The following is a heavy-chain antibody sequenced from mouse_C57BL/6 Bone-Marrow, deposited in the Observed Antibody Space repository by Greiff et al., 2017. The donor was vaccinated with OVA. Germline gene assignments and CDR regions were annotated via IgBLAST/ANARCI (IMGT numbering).Heavy chain of an antibody. CDR1: GYTFTDYN. CDR3: ARWGPYYYGSSCGWYFDV. J-gene: IGHJ1*03. Sequence: VQLQQSGPELVKPGASVKIPCKASGYTFTDYNMDWVKQSHGKSLEWIGDINPNNGGTIYNQKFKGKATLTVDKSSSTAYMELRSLTSEDTAVYYCARWGPYYYGSSCGWYFDVWGTGTTVTVSS. D-gene: IGHD1-1*01. CDR2: INPNNGGT. V-gene: IGHV1-18*01.